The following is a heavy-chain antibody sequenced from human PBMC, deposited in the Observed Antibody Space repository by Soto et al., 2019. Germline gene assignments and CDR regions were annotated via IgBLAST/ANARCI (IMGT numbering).Heavy chain of an antibody. J-gene: IGHJ1*01. Sequence: SETLSLTCTVSGGSISSYYWSWIRQPPGKGLEWIGYIYSSGGTTYNPSLKSRVTISVDTSKNQFSLKLSSVTAADTAVYYCARDEFDFWSGTFFQHWGQGTLVTVSS. CDR3: ARDEFDFWSGTFFQH. D-gene: IGHD3-3*01. V-gene: IGHV4-4*08. CDR1: GGSISSYY. CDR2: IYSSGGT.